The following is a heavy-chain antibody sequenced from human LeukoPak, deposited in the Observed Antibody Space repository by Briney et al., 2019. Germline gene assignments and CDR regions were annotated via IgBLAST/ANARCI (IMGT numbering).Heavy chain of an antibody. D-gene: IGHD6-19*01. V-gene: IGHV4-4*07. CDR1: GGSISSYY. Sequence: SETLSLTCTVSGGSISSYYWSWIRQPAGKGLEWIGRIYTSGSTNYNPSLKSRVTMSVDTSKNQYSLKLSSVTAADTAVYYCASHSVASHYFDYWGQGTLVTVSS. CDR2: IYTSGST. CDR3: ASHSVASHYFDY. J-gene: IGHJ4*02.